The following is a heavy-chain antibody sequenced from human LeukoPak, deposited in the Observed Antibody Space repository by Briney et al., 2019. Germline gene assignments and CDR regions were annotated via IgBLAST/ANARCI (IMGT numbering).Heavy chain of an antibody. CDR1: GYTFTDYY. V-gene: IGHV1-69-2*01. D-gene: IGHD1-26*01. CDR3: APTIVGATPCFDY. Sequence: ASVKISCKVSGYTFTDYYMHWVQPAPGKGLEWMGLVDPEDGETIYAEKFQGRVTITADTSTDTAYMELSSLRSEDTAVYYCAPTIVGATPCFDYWGQGTLVTVSS. J-gene: IGHJ4*02. CDR2: VDPEDGET.